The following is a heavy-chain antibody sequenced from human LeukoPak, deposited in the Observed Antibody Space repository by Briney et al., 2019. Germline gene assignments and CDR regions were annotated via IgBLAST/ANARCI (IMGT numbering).Heavy chain of an antibody. J-gene: IGHJ4*02. CDR3: ANWGSTWGCDN. CDR1: GFTFNKSW. Sequence: HSGGSLRLSCAASGFTFNKSWMTWVRQTPGKGLEWVANINADGRAEYYVDSVKGRFAISRDNAKSSLFLQMNNLGAEATAVYYCANWGSTWGCDNWGQGTLVTVSS. D-gene: IGHD7-27*01. CDR2: INADGRAE. V-gene: IGHV3-7*01.